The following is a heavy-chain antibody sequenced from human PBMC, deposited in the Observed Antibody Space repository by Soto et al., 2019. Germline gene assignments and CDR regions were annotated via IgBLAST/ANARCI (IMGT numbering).Heavy chain of an antibody. D-gene: IGHD2-15*01. CDR2: IYHSGST. CDR1: GGSISSGGYS. Sequence: TSETLSLTCAVSGGSISSGGYSWSWIRQPPGKGLEWIGYIYHSGSTYYNPSLKSRVTISVDRSKNQFSLKLSSVTAADTAVYYCASGYCSGGSCYPNFDYWGQGTLVTVSS. V-gene: IGHV4-30-2*01. CDR3: ASGYCSGGSCYPNFDY. J-gene: IGHJ4*02.